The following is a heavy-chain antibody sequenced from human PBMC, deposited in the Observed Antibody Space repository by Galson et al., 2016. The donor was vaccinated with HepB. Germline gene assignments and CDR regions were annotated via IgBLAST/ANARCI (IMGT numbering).Heavy chain of an antibody. CDR1: GGSVTTYY. J-gene: IGHJ2*01. CDR3: ARPYYDISGYYLWYFDL. CDR2: FYDSGSI. Sequence: TLSLTCSVSGGSVTTYYWGWVRRPPGKGLEWIGYFYDSGSISYNPSLKSRVTISVGTSENQFALKLSSVTAADTAVYYCARPYYDISGYYLWYFDLWGRGTLVTVSS. V-gene: IGHV4-59*08. D-gene: IGHD3-22*01.